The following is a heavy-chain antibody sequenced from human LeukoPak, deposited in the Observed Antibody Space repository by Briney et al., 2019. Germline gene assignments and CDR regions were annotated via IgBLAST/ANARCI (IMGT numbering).Heavy chain of an antibody. V-gene: IGHV1-3*01. CDR1: GYTFTSYA. CDR2: INAGNGNT. Sequence: GASVKVSCKASGYTFTSYAMHWVRQAPGQRLEWMGWINAGNGNTKYSQKFQGRVTITRDTSASTAYMELSSLRSEDTAVYYCARGRMQLGRHVVHAFDIWGQGTMVTVSS. D-gene: IGHD6-6*01. J-gene: IGHJ3*02. CDR3: ARGRMQLGRHVVHAFDI.